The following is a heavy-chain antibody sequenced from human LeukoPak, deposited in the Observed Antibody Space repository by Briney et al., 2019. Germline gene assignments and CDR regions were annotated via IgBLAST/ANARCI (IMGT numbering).Heavy chain of an antibody. Sequence: ASVKVSCKASGYTFTSYDINWVRQATGQGLELMGWMNPNSGNTGYAQKFQGRVTMTRNTSISTAYMELSSLRSEDTAVYYCARGGDLGFGELFRRFYYYYYGMDVWGQGTTVTVSS. V-gene: IGHV1-8*01. J-gene: IGHJ6*02. CDR1: GYTFTSYD. D-gene: IGHD3-10*01. CDR2: MNPNSGNT. CDR3: ARGGDLGFGELFRRFYYYYYGMDV.